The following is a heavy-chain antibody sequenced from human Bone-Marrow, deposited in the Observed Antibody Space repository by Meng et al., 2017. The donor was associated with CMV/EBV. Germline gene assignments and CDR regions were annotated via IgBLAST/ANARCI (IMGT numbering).Heavy chain of an antibody. D-gene: IGHD5-24*01. CDR2: IIPILGIA. J-gene: IGHJ6*02. V-gene: IGHV1-69*04. Sequence: SVKVSCKASGYTFTNYGFSWVRQAPGQGLEWMGRIIPILGIANYAQKFQGRVTITADKSTSTAYMELSSLRSEDTAVYYCARAVEMATTPYYYYGMDVWGQGTTVTVSS. CDR1: GYTFTNYG. CDR3: ARAVEMATTPYYYYGMDV.